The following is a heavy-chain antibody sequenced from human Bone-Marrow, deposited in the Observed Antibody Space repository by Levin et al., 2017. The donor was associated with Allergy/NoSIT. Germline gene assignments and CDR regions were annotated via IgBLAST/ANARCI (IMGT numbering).Heavy chain of an antibody. V-gene: IGHV3-7*01. CDR3: VRERTLWGDAFDV. J-gene: IGHJ3*01. Sequence: SCVASGFTLSNYWMSWVRQAPGKGLEWVATIKRDGSQKYYVDSVKGRFTISRDNAKSTVFLEMNSLRVEDTAMYSCVRERTLWGDAFDVWGQGTMLVVSS. CDR2: IKRDGSQK. D-gene: IGHD2-21*01. CDR1: GFTLSNYW.